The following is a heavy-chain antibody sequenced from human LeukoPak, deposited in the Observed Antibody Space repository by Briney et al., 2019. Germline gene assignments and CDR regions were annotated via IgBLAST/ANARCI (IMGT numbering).Heavy chain of an antibody. V-gene: IGHV3-48*02. Sequence: QPGRSLRLSCAASGFTFSSYSMHWVRQAPGKGLEWISYTSNTGRTFFYADSVKGRFTISRDNAKNSLYLQMNSLRDEDTAVYYCARDYGSGSYLTSDHWGQGTLVTVSS. J-gene: IGHJ4*02. CDR3: ARDYGSGSYLTSDH. CDR2: TSNTGRTF. CDR1: GFTFSSYS. D-gene: IGHD3-10*01.